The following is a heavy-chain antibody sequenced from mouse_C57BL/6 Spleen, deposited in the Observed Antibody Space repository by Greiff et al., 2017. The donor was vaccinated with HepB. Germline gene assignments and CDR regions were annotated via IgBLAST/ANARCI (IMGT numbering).Heavy chain of an antibody. CDR2: IDPSDSYT. CDR1: GYTFTSYW. Sequence: QVQLQQPGAELVMPGASVKLSCKASGYTFTSYWMHWVKQRPGQGLEWIGEIDPSDSYTNYNQKFKGKSTLTVDKSSSTAYMQLSSLTSEDSAVYYCARRGLGRADYWGQGTTLTVSS. J-gene: IGHJ2*01. V-gene: IGHV1-69*01. CDR3: ARRGLGRADY. D-gene: IGHD4-1*01.